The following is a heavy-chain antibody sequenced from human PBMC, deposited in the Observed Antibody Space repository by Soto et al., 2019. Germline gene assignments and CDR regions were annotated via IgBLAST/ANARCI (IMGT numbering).Heavy chain of an antibody. V-gene: IGHV4-59*06. CDR1: GGSISTYY. D-gene: IGHD3-9*01. CDR3: ARGYDILTGYHPNWFDP. Sequence: SETPSLTCTVSGGSISTYYWSWIRQHPGKGLEWIGYIYYSGSTYYNPSLKSRVTISVDTSKNQFSLKLSSVTAADTAVYYCARGYDILTGYHPNWFDPWGQGTLVTVSS. CDR2: IYYSGST. J-gene: IGHJ5*02.